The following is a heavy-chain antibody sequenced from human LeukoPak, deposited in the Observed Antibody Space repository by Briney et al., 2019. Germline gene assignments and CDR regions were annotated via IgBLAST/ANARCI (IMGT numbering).Heavy chain of an antibody. Sequence: ASVKVSCKASGYTFTGYYMHCVRQAPGQGLEWMGWINPNSGGTNYAQKFQGRVTMTRDTSISTAYMELSRLRSDDTAVYYCATGPGYCSSTSCYRGWFDPWGQGTLVTVSS. CDR2: INPNSGGT. D-gene: IGHD2-2*01. J-gene: IGHJ5*02. CDR1: GYTFTGYY. V-gene: IGHV1-2*02. CDR3: ATGPGYCSSTSCYRGWFDP.